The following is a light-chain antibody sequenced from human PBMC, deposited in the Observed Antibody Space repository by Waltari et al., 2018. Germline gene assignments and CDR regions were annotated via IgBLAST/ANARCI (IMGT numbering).Light chain of an antibody. V-gene: IGKV4-1*01. CDR2: WAS. J-gene: IGKJ1*01. CDR1: QSVIHSSNTRSS. CDR3: HQYCSTPLT. Sequence: DIVITQSPDSLAVSLGERATSNCKSSQSVIHSSNTRSSLAWYQQKPGQPPKLLLSWASTRQPGVPDRFSGSGSGTDFTLTISTLQAEDVAVYYCHQYCSTPLTFGQGTKVDIK.